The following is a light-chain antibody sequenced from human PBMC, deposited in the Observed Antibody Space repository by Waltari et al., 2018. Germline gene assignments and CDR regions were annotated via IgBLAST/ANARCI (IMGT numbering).Light chain of an antibody. CDR2: GAS. Sequence: EIVLTQSQGILSLSPGERATLCCRASQSLTKRYLAWYQQKPGQSPRLLIYGASSRAAGIPDRFSGSWSGTDFTLTISRLEPEDFAVYYCQQYGSSVLYTFGQGTKLEIK. CDR3: QQYGSSVLYT. CDR1: QSLTKRY. V-gene: IGKV3-20*01. J-gene: IGKJ2*01.